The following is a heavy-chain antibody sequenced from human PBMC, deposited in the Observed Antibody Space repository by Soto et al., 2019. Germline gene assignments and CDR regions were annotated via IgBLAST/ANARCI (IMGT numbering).Heavy chain of an antibody. CDR3: ARGLGSSSWYRASFFDY. V-gene: IGHV1-8*01. CDR2: MNPNSGNT. Sequence: QVKLLQSGLKVKKPGPPVKVSSKASGKPFTSNIITWLRRAIGQGLEWLGWMNPNSGNTGYAQKFQGRVTMTRNTSISTAYMELSSLRSEDTAVYYCARGLGSSSWYRASFFDYWGQGTLVTVSS. CDR1: GKPFTSNI. D-gene: IGHD6-13*01. J-gene: IGHJ4*02.